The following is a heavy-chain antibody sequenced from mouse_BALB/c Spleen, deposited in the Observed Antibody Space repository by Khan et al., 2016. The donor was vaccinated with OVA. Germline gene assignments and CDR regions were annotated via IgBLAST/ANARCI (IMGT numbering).Heavy chain of an antibody. CDR2: INPTSGYT. CDR3: ARDRIDY. CDR1: GYTFTTYW. J-gene: IGHJ2*01. Sequence: VQLQQSGAELAKPGASVKMSCKASGYTFTTYWMHWVKQRPGQGLEWIGYINPTSGYTDYNQKFKDKATLTADKSSSTAYMQLSSPTSDDSAGYYCARDRIDYWGQGTTLTVSS. V-gene: IGHV1-7*01.